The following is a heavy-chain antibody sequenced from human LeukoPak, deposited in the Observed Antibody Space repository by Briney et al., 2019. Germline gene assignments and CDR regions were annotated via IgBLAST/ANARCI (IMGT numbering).Heavy chain of an antibody. V-gene: IGHV3-7*01. CDR3: ARAGQEWFGELGFDQ. J-gene: IGHJ4*02. Sequence: GGSLRLSCAASGFTFSNYWMNWVRQAPGKGLEWVANIKQDGSKKYYVDSVKGRFTISRDNAKNSLYLQTNSLRAEDTAVYYCARAGQEWFGELGFDQWGQGTLVIVSS. CDR1: GFTFSNYW. D-gene: IGHD3-10*01. CDR2: IKQDGSKK.